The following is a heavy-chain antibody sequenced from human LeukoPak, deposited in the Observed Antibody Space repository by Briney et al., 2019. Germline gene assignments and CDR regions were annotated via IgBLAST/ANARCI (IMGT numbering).Heavy chain of an antibody. Sequence: GRSLRLSFAAFAFTFSSYGMHWVSAAPRERREWVAFIRYVGSNKYYADSVKGRFTISRANSKNKLYLRMTSLRAEDTPVYYCAKEGTKYYDCCSGYYTPYYFDYGGQGTLVTVSS. CDR2: IRYVGSNK. J-gene: IGHJ4*02. D-gene: IGHD3-3*01. CDR3: AKEGTKYYDCCSGYYTPYYFDY. V-gene: IGHV3-30*02. CDR1: AFTFSSYG.